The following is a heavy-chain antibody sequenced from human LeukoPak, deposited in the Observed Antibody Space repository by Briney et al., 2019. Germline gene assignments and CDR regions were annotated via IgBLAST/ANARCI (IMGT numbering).Heavy chain of an antibody. CDR3: ARDGGDDAFDI. CDR2: INHSGST. CDR1: GGSFSGYY. J-gene: IGHJ3*02. Sequence: SETLSLTCAVYGGSFSGYYWSWIRQPPGKGLEWIGEINHSGSTNYNPSLKSRVTISVDTSKNQFSLKLSSVTAADTAVYYCARDGGDDAFDIWGQGTMVTVSS. V-gene: IGHV4-34*01. D-gene: IGHD2-21*01.